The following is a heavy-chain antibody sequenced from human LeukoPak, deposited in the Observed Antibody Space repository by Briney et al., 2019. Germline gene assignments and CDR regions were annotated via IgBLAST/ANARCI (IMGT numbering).Heavy chain of an antibody. V-gene: IGHV3-48*03. CDR3: ARGNPYYDILTGYPPSYAFDI. CDR2: ISSSGSTI. Sequence: PGGSLRLSCAASGLTFSSYEMNWVRQAPGKGLEWVSYISSSGSTIYYADSVKGRFTISRDNAKNSLYLQMNSLRAEDTAVYYCARGNPYYDILTGYPPSYAFDIWGQGTMVTVSS. J-gene: IGHJ3*02. CDR1: GLTFSSYE. D-gene: IGHD3-9*01.